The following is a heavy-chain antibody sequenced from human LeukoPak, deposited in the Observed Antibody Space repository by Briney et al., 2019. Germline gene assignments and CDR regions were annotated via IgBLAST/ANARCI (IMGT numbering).Heavy chain of an antibody. D-gene: IGHD5-24*01. CDR1: GCSISSYY. V-gene: IGHV4-59*01. Sequence: SETLSLTCTVSGCSISSYYWSWIRKPPGKGLEWIGYIYYSGSTNYNPSLKSRVTISVDTSKNQFSLKLSSVTAADTAVYYCARGKTQRDGYKLRGTLLDYWGQGTLVTVSS. CDR2: IYYSGST. CDR3: ARGKTQRDGYKLRGTLLDY. J-gene: IGHJ4*02.